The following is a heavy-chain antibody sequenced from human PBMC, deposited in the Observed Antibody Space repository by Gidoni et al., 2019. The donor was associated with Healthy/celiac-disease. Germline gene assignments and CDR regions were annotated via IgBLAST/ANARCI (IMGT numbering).Heavy chain of an antibody. CDR3: ARGGVDMIVAVNQYDY. CDR1: GITFSRDE. D-gene: IGHD3-22*01. Sequence: EVQLVESGGGLVQPGGSLTLSCAASGITFSRDEMNWVRQAPGKGLEWVSYISSSGSTIYYADSVKGRFTISRDNAKNSLYLQMNSLRAEDTAVYYCARGGVDMIVAVNQYDYWGQGTLVTVSS. J-gene: IGHJ4*02. CDR2: ISSSGSTI. V-gene: IGHV3-48*03.